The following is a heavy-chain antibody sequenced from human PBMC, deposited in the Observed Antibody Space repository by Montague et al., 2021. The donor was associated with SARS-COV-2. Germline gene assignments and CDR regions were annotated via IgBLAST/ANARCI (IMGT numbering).Heavy chain of an antibody. V-gene: IGHV4-59*02. D-gene: IGHD2-15*01. Sequence: SETLSLTCTVSGGSVSSYYWCWIRHSPRKGLQWLGYIYYSGSADYNPSLKRRVTMSVDTSKNQFYLRLNSVTTADTAVYFCARAGGFYAYCSGYSSSAGFFDPWGQGILVTVSS. CDR3: ARAGGFYAYCSGYSSSAGFFDP. J-gene: IGHJ5*02. CDR1: GGSVSSYY. CDR2: IYYSGSA.